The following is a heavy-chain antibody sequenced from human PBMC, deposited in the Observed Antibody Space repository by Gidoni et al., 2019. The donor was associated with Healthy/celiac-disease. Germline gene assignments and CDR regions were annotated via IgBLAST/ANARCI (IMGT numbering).Heavy chain of an antibody. CDR2: ISAYNGNT. J-gene: IGHJ4*02. Sequence: VQLVQSGAEVKKPGASVKLSCKASGYTFTTYGISWVRQAPGQGLEWMGWISAYNGNTNYAQKLQGRVTMTTDTSTSTAYMELRSLRSDDTAVYYCARFKPAYYYDSSGSYNDYWGQGTLVTVSS. CDR3: ARFKPAYYYDSSGSYNDY. CDR1: GYTFTTYG. V-gene: IGHV1-18*01. D-gene: IGHD3-22*01.